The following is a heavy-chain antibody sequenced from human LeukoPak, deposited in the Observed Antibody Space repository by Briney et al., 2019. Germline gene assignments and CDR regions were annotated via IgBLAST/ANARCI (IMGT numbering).Heavy chain of an antibody. D-gene: IGHD3-9*01. J-gene: IGHJ4*02. Sequence: GGSLRLSCAASGLTFSSYEMNWVRQAPGKGLEWVSYISSSGSTIYYADSVKGRFTISRDNAKNSLYLQMNSLRAKDTAVYYCARDSSVANWNYYDILTGYYRGRGGYFDYWGQGTLVTVSS. CDR2: ISSSGSTI. V-gene: IGHV3-48*03. CDR3: ARDSSVANWNYYDILTGYYRGRGGYFDY. CDR1: GLTFSSYE.